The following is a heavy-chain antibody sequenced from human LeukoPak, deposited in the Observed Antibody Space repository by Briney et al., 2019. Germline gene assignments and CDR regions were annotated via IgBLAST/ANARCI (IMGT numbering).Heavy chain of an antibody. CDR2: ISGDGSVT. CDR3: ARYSSSSGGAAYYLDY. CDR1: GFTLRNYW. J-gene: IGHJ4*01. V-gene: IGHV3-74*01. Sequence: GGSLRLSCTASGFTLRNYWMHWVRQVPGKRLVWVSRISGDGSVTDYADSVQGRFTISRDNAKNILYLQVNSLRSEDTAVYYCARYSSSSGGAAYYLDYWGHGTLVTVSS. D-gene: IGHD6-6*01.